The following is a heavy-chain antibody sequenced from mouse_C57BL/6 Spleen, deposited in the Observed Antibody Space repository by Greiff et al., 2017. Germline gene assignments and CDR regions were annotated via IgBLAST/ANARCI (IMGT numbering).Heavy chain of an antibody. D-gene: IGHD1-1*01. V-gene: IGHV5-9-1*02. CDR2: ISSGGDYI. CDR3: TSTATVADYYAMDY. Sequence: EVKLVESGEGLVKPGGSLKLSCAASVFTFSSYAMSWVRQTPEKRLEWVAYISSGGDYIYYADTVKGRFTISRDNARNTLYLQMSSLKSEDTAMYYCTSTATVADYYAMDYWGQGTSVTVSS. J-gene: IGHJ4*01. CDR1: VFTFSSYA.